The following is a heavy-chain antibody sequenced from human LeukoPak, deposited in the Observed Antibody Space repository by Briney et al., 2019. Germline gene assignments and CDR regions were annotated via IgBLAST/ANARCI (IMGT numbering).Heavy chain of an antibody. CDR3: ARDLANSRRYYYYGMDV. V-gene: IGHV4-34*01. CDR1: GGSFSGYY. CDR2: INHSGST. Sequence: SETLSLTCAVYGGSFSGYYWSWIRQPPGKGLEWIGEINHSGSTNYNPSLKSRVTISVDTSKNQFSLKLSSVTAADTAVYYCARDLANSRRYYYYGMDVWGQGTTVTVS. J-gene: IGHJ6*02. D-gene: IGHD6-13*01.